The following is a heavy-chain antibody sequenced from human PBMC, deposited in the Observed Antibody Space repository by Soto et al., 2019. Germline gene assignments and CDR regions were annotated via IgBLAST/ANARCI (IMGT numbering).Heavy chain of an antibody. Sequence: EVQLVESGGVVVQPGGSLRLSCAASGFTFDDYAMHWVRQAPGKGLEWVSLISWDGGSTYYADSVKGRFTISRDNSKNPLYLQMNSLRAEDTALYYCARSGWDHYYYGMDVWGQGTTVTVSS. CDR3: ARSGWDHYYYGMDV. D-gene: IGHD6-19*01. V-gene: IGHV3-43D*04. CDR1: GFTFDDYA. J-gene: IGHJ6*02. CDR2: ISWDGGST.